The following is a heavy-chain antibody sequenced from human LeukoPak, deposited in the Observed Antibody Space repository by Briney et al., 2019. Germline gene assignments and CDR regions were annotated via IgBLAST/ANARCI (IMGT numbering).Heavy chain of an antibody. V-gene: IGHV4-31*03. CDR2: IYYSGST. Sequence: KSSQTLSLTCTVSGGSISSGGYYWSWIRQHPGKGLEWIGYIYYSGSTYYNPSLKSRVTISVDTSKNQFSLKLSSVTAADTAVYYRAREDAYYFDNWGQGTLVTVSS. CDR3: AREDAYYFDN. J-gene: IGHJ4*02. CDR1: GGSISSGGYY.